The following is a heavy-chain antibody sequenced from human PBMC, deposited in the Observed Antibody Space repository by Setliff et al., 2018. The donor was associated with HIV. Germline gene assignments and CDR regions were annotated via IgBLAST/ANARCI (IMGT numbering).Heavy chain of an antibody. CDR3: ARKQSWSSGGEAFDI. CDR2: ISTNTGNP. J-gene: IGHJ3*02. Sequence: ASVKVSCKASGYTFTSYAMNWVRQAPGQGLERMGRISTNTGNPTYAQGFTGRFVFSLDTSVSTAYLQISSLKAEDTAVYYCARKQSWSSGGEAFDIWGQGTMVTVSS. V-gene: IGHV7-4-1*02. D-gene: IGHD2-8*01. CDR1: GYTFTSYA.